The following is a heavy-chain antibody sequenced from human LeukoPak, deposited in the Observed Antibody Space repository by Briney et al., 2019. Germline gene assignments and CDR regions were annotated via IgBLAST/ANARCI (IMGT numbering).Heavy chain of an antibody. CDR1: GGSITGYY. Sequence: SETLSLTCTVSGGSITGYYWSWIRRAPGKGLEWIAYISYSGSTSYNPSLRSRVTISVDTSKNLFSLNLSSLTAADTAVYYCVRHSGGTTYDYWGQGIQVTVSS. J-gene: IGHJ4*02. CDR3: VRHSGGTTYDY. V-gene: IGHV4-59*08. D-gene: IGHD1-7*01. CDR2: ISYSGST.